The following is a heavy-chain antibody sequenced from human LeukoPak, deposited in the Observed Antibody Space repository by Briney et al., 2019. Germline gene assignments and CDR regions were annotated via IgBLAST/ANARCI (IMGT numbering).Heavy chain of an antibody. D-gene: IGHD3-3*01. CDR3: AKGSTIPWGEFDI. Sequence: GGSLRLSCAASGFTFSSYAMSWVRQAPGKGLEWVSAISGSGGSTYYADAVKGRFTISRDNSKNTVYMQMNNLRAEDMAVYYCAKGSTIPWGEFDIWGQGTMVTVSS. V-gene: IGHV3-23*01. CDR2: ISGSGGST. J-gene: IGHJ3*02. CDR1: GFTFSSYA.